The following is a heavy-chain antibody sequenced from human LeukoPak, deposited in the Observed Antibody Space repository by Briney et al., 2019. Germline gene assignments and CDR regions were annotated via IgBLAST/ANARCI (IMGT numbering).Heavy chain of an antibody. CDR2: INPDGNDK. J-gene: IGHJ3*02. V-gene: IGHV3-7*01. Sequence: GGSLRLSCAASGFTFSSYWMSWVRQAPGKGPEWVANINPDGNDKYYVDSFKGRFSISRDNAENSLYLQMNSLRAEDTAKYYCARNVEHSSVWLNVFDIWGQGTMVTVSS. CDR3: ARNVEHSSVWLNVFDI. D-gene: IGHD6-19*01. CDR1: GFTFSSYW.